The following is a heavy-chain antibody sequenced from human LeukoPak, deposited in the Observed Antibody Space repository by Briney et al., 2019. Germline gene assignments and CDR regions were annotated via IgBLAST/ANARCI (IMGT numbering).Heavy chain of an antibody. CDR2: IRSRTYGGAT. V-gene: IGHV3-49*04. D-gene: IGHD6-6*01. J-gene: IGHJ5*01. Sequence: GGSLRLSCTSTGFTLADHVMTWVRQAPWKGLEWEGLIRSRTYGGATEYAASVKDRFIISRDDSKGIVYLQMSSLQIEDTAVYYCSRRSILDSWGQGTMVTVSS. CDR3: SRRSILDS. CDR1: GFTLADHV.